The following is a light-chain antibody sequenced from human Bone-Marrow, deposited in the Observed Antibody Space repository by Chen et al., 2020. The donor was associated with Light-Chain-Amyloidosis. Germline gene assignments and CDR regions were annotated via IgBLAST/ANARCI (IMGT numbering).Light chain of an antibody. CDR2: ADD. Sequence: NFMLTQPHSVSESPGKTVVISCTRSSGSIATNYVQWYQQRPGSSPTTVIYADDHRPSGVPERFSGSIDRSSTSASLTISGLKAEDEADYYCQSYQGSSQGVFGVGTKLTVL. CDR1: SGSIATNY. CDR3: QSYQGSSQGV. J-gene: IGLJ3*02. V-gene: IGLV6-57*01.